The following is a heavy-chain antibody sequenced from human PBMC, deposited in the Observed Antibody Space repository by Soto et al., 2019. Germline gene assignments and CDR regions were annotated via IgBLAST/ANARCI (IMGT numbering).Heavy chain of an antibody. CDR2: IYYSGST. Sequence: SETLSLTCTVSGGSISSGDYYWSWIRQPPGKGLEWIGYIYYSGSTYYNPSLKSRVTISVDTSKNQFSLKLSSVTAADTAVYYCARDRGTTRGLDPWGQGTLVTVSS. CDR3: ARDRGTTRGLDP. V-gene: IGHV4-30-4*01. D-gene: IGHD1-1*01. CDR1: GGSISSGDYY. J-gene: IGHJ5*02.